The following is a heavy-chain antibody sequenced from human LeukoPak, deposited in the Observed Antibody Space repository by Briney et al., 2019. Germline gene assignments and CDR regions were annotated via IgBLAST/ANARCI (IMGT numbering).Heavy chain of an antibody. CDR1: GFTVSSNY. D-gene: IGHD3-22*01. CDR3: ARGPTIDYYDSSGHQDDFDY. CDR2: IYSGGST. V-gene: IGHV3-66*01. J-gene: IGHJ4*02. Sequence: GGSLRLSCAASGFTVSSNYMSWVRQAPGKGLEWVSVIYSGGSTYYADSVKGRFTISRDNSKNTLYLQMNSLRAEDTAVYYCARGPTIDYYDSSGHQDDFDYWGQGTLVTVSS.